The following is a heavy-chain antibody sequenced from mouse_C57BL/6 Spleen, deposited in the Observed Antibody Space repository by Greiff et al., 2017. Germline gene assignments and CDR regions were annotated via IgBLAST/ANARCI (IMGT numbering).Heavy chain of an antibody. CDR3: AYSNYDYYAMDY. CDR2: IRSKSNNYAT. J-gene: IGHJ4*01. Sequence: EVQVVESGGGLVQPKGSLKLSCAASGFSFNTYAMNWVRQAPGKGLEWVARIRSKSNNYATYYADSVKDRFTISRDDSESMLYLQMNNLKTEDTAMYYCAYSNYDYYAMDYWGQGTSVTVSS. V-gene: IGHV10-1*01. D-gene: IGHD2-5*01. CDR1: GFSFNTYA.